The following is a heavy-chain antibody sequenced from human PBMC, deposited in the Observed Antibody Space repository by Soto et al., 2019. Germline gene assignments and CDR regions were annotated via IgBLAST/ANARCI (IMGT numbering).Heavy chain of an antibody. V-gene: IGHV4-59*01. CDR1: GGSITTDY. D-gene: IGHD3-3*01. CDR2: IYYSGRA. J-gene: IGHJ5*02. Sequence: ASETLSLTCTVSGGSITTDYWSWIRQPPGKGLEWIGYIYYSGRANYNPSLKSRVTISIDTSNNHFSLNLTSVTATDSAVYFCARTIFGGLNWFDPWGQGTLVTVS. CDR3: ARTIFGGLNWFDP.